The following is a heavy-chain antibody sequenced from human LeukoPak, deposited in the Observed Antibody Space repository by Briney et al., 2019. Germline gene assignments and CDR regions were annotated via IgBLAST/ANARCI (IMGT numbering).Heavy chain of an antibody. CDR1: GGSISSSSYY. J-gene: IGHJ4*02. CDR3: ARHQGAGCLEWLLVYYFDY. CDR2: IYYSGST. Sequence: SQTLSLTCTVSGGSISSSSYYWGWIRQPPGKGLEWIGSIYYSGSTYYNPSLTSRVTISVDTSKNQFSLKLSSVTAADTAVYYCARHQGAGCLEWLLVYYFDYWGQGTLVTVSS. D-gene: IGHD3-3*01. V-gene: IGHV4-39*01.